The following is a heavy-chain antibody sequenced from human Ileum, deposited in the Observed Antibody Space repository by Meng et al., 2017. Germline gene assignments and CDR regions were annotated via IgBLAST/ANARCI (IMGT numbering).Heavy chain of an antibody. Sequence: QGQLQHGVAGLLKPSEPLSITCAGYGGSVSGYYWSWIRQPSGKGLEWIGEINHSGSTNYNPSLKSRVTISVDTSKNQFSLKLSSVTAADTAVYYCARTRRGSSGWYMGYWGQGTLVTVSS. V-gene: IGHV4-34*01. CDR1: GGSVSGYY. CDR2: INHSGST. D-gene: IGHD6-19*01. J-gene: IGHJ4*02. CDR3: ARTRRGSSGWYMGY.